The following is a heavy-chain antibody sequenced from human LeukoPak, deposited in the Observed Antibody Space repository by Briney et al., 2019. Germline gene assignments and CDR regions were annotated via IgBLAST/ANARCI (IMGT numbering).Heavy chain of an antibody. CDR3: ARGSREFDGFSYYYYYMDV. Sequence: SETLSLTCTVSSGSISSYDWSWIRQPPGKGLEWIGYIYYSGSTNYNPSLKSRVTISVDTSKNQFSLKLSAVTAADTAVYYCARGSREFDGFSYYYYYMDVWGKGTTVTISS. CDR2: IYYSGST. D-gene: IGHD3-10*01. V-gene: IGHV4-59*01. J-gene: IGHJ6*03. CDR1: SGSISSYD.